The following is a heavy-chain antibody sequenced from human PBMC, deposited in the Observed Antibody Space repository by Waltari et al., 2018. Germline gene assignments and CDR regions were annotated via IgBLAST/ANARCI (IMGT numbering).Heavy chain of an antibody. J-gene: IGHJ3*02. CDR2: ISWNGDFT. D-gene: IGHD1-1*01. CDR1: GFTFYDSA. CDR3: AKDRVTDPQRGLTFDM. Sequence: EVQLVQSGGVVVQPGGSLRLSCAASGFTFYDSAMHWGRQAPGKGLEGGAFISWNGDFTYYTDSFKGRFIIARDNSKNSLYLQMSSLRAEDTAVYYCAKDRVTDPQRGLTFDMWGQGTMVTVSS. V-gene: IGHV3-43D*04.